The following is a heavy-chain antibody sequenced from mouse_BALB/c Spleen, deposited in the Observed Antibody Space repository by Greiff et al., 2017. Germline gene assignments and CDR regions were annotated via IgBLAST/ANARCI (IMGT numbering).Heavy chain of an antibody. V-gene: IGHV5-4*02. Sequence: EGKLVESGGGLVKPGGSLKLSCAASGFTFSDYYMYWVRQTPEKRLEWVATISDGGSYTYYPDSVKGRFTISRDNAKNNLYLQMSSLKSEDTAMYYCARGGVITRLYWYFDVWGAGTTVTVSS. CDR3: ARGGVITRLYWYFDV. J-gene: IGHJ1*01. CDR1: GFTFSDYY. CDR2: ISDGGSYT.